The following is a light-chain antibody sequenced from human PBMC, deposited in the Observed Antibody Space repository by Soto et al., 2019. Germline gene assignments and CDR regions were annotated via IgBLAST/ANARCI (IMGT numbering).Light chain of an antibody. J-gene: IGKJ2*01. CDR1: ENINSN. CDR2: GAS. V-gene: IGKV3-15*01. Sequence: EIVMTQSPATLSVSPGERATLSCRASENINSNLAWYQLKPGQAPRLLIYGASTRATGLPARFSGSGSGTEFTLIISSLQYEDFAVYFCQQYKRWPPVTFGQGTRVEI. CDR3: QQYKRWPPVT.